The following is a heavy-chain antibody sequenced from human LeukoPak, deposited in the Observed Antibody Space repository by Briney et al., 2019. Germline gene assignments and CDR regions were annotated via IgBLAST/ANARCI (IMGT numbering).Heavy chain of an antibody. D-gene: IGHD2-21*01. CDR1: GGSISSYY. CDR3: AREIVGNNAFDI. J-gene: IGHJ3*02. V-gene: IGHV4-4*07. Sequence: SETLSLTCTVSGGSISSYYWTWIRQPAGKGLEWIGRFYSTGSTNYNPSLKSRVTMSVDTSKNQFSLKLSSVTAADTAVYYCAREIVGNNAFDIWGQGTMVTVSS. CDR2: FYSTGST.